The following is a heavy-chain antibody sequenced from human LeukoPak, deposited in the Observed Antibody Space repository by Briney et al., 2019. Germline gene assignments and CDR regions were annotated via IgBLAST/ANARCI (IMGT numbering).Heavy chain of an antibody. V-gene: IGHV1-2*02. Sequence: ASVKVSCKASGYTFTGYYMYWVRQAPGQGLEWTGWINPSSGGTNYAQKFQGRVTMTRDTSISTAYMELSRLRSDDTAVYYCASGYDSSGYYYRYWGQGTLVTVSS. CDR2: INPSSGGT. D-gene: IGHD3-22*01. CDR1: GYTFTGYY. J-gene: IGHJ4*02. CDR3: ASGYDSSGYYYRY.